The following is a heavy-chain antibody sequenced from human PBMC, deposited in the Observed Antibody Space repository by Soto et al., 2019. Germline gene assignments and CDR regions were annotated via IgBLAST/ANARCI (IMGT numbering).Heavy chain of an antibody. CDR2: IYYSGNT. V-gene: IGHV4-30-4*01. D-gene: IGHD1-26*01. CDR1: GDSISGGDYY. Sequence: SATLSLTCTVSGDSISGGDYYWSWIRQPPGKGLEWIGCIYYSGNTYYNPSLKRRFSISVDTSKNQFSLQLSSVTVADTAVYYCATQEVGGSYVYTFDPWGQGTLVTVS. CDR3: ATQEVGGSYVYTFDP. J-gene: IGHJ5*02.